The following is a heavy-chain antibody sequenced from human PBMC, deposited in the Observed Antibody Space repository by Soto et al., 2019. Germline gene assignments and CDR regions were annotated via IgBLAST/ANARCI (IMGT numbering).Heavy chain of an antibody. D-gene: IGHD5-12*01. V-gene: IGHV4-34*01. J-gene: IGHJ6*02. Sequence: SETLSLTCAVYGGSFSGYYWSWIRQPPGKGLEWIGEINHSGSTNYNPSLKSRVTISVDTSKNQFSLKLSSVAAADTAVYYCARGRVATAGYYYYGMDVWGQGTTVTVSS. CDR3: ARGRVATAGYYYYGMDV. CDR1: GGSFSGYY. CDR2: INHSGST.